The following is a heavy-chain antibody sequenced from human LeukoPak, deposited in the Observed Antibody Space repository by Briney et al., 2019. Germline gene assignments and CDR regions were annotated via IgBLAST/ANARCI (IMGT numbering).Heavy chain of an antibody. CDR1: GYTLTELS. V-gene: IGHV1-24*01. J-gene: IGHJ3*02. Sequence: ASVKVSCKVSGYTLTELSMHWVRQAPGKGLEWMGGFDPEDGETIYAQKFQGRVTMTEDTSTDTAYMELSSLRSEDTAVYYCATEFRVTDAFDIWGQGTMVTVSS. CDR2: FDPEDGET. CDR3: ATEFRVTDAFDI. D-gene: IGHD2-21*02.